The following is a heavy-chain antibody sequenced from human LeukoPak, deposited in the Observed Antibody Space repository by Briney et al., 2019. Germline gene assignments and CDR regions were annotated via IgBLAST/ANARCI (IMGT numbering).Heavy chain of an antibody. CDR1: GGTFSSYA. Sequence: ASVKVSCKASGGTFSSYAISWVRQAPGQGLEWMGGIIPIFGTANYAQKFQGRVTITADESTSTAYMELSSLRSEDTAVYYCARDQEMAAEIDAFDIWGQGTMVTVSS. CDR2: IIPIFGTA. CDR3: ARDQEMAAEIDAFDI. V-gene: IGHV1-69*13. D-gene: IGHD5-24*01. J-gene: IGHJ3*02.